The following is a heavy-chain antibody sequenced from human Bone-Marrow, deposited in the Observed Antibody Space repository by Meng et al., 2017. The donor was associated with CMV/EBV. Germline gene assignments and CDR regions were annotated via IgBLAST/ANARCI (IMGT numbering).Heavy chain of an antibody. Sequence: SETLSLTCAVYGGSFSGYYWSWIRQPPGKGLEWIGEINHSGSTNYNPSLKSRVTISVDTSKNQFSLKLSSVTAADTAVYYCARDRNEIGWRASYYYGMDVCGQGTTVTVSS. D-gene: IGHD3-3*01. CDR2: INHSGST. CDR3: ARDRNEIGWRASYYYGMDV. J-gene: IGHJ6*02. CDR1: GGSFSGYY. V-gene: IGHV4-34*01.